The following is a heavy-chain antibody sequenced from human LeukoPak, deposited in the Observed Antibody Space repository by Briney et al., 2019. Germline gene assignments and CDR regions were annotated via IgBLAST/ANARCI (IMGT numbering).Heavy chain of an antibody. J-gene: IGHJ4*02. CDR1: GFTFSSYA. CDR3: ASESIAVADFDY. V-gene: IGHV3-23*01. Sequence: PGGSLRLSCAASGFTFSSYAMSWIRQAPGKGLEWLSAISPTTGTTFYADSVKGRFTISRDNSKNTLYLQMNSLRAEDTAVYYCASESIAVADFDYWGQGTLVTVSS. D-gene: IGHD6-19*01. CDR2: ISPTTGTT.